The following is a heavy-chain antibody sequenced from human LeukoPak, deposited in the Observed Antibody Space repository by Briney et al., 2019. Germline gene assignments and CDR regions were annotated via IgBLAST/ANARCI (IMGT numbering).Heavy chain of an antibody. D-gene: IGHD1-26*01. CDR2: ISGSGGST. Sequence: GGSLRLSCAASGFTFSSYAMSWVRQAPGKGLEWVSAISGSGGSTYYADSVKGRFTISRDNSKNTLYLQMNSLRAEDTAVYYCARFPLNHIVGAPQKAFDIWGQGTMVTVSS. J-gene: IGHJ3*02. CDR3: ARFPLNHIVGAPQKAFDI. CDR1: GFTFSSYA. V-gene: IGHV3-23*01.